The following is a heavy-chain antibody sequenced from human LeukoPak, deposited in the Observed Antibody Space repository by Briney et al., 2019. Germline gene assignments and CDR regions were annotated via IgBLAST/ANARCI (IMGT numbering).Heavy chain of an antibody. Sequence: SQTLSLTCTVSGGSISSGGYYWSWIRQHPGTGLEWIGYIYYSGSTYYNPSLKSRVTISVDTSKNQFSLKLSSVTAADTAVYYCARRVKYYGSGSLTFDYWGQGTLVTVSS. CDR3: ARRVKYYGSGSLTFDY. CDR2: IYYSGST. V-gene: IGHV4-31*03. D-gene: IGHD3-10*01. CDR1: GGSISSGGYY. J-gene: IGHJ4*02.